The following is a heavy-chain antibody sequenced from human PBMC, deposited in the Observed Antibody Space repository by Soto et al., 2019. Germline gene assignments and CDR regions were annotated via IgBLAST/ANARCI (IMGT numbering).Heavy chain of an antibody. Sequence: QVQLVQSGAEEKKPGASVKVSCKASGYTFTTYAMHWVRQAPGQRLEWMGWINADNGNTKYSQKFQDRVTITRDTSASTAYMELSSLRSEDTAIHYCARSSSGYHRRAFDIWGQGTMVTVSS. CDR1: GYTFTTYA. V-gene: IGHV1-3*05. D-gene: IGHD5-12*01. CDR3: ARSSSGYHRRAFDI. CDR2: INADNGNT. J-gene: IGHJ3*02.